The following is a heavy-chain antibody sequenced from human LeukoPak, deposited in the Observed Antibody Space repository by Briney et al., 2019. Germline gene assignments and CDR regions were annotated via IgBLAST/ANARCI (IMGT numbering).Heavy chain of an antibody. J-gene: IGHJ6*03. CDR1: GGSFSGYY. CDR2: IYYSGST. CDR3: ARDVQNYYYYYMDV. V-gene: IGHV4-59*01. Sequence: SETLSLTCAVYGGSFSGYYWSWIRQPPGKGLEWIGYIYYSGSTNYNPSLKSRVTISVDTSKNQFSLNLSSVTAADTAVYYCARDVQNYYYYYMDVWGKGTTVTVSS.